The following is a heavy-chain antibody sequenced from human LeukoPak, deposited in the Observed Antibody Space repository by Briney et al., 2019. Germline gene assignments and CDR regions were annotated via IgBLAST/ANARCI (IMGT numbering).Heavy chain of an antibody. D-gene: IGHD6-19*01. CDR2: ISAYNGNT. Sequence: ASVKVSCKASGYTFTSYGISWVRQAPGQGLEWMGWISAYNGNTNYAQKLQGRVTMTTDTSTSTAYMELRSLGSDDTAVYYCARDLGSGTRDDAFDIWGQGTMVTVSS. J-gene: IGHJ3*02. V-gene: IGHV1-18*01. CDR1: GYTFTSYG. CDR3: ARDLGSGTRDDAFDI.